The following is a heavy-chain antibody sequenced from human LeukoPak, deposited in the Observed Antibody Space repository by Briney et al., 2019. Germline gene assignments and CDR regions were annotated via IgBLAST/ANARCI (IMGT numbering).Heavy chain of an antibody. V-gene: IGHV3-73*01. D-gene: IGHD6-13*01. CDR1: GFTFSGSA. J-gene: IGHJ6*03. Sequence: PGGSLRLSCAASGFTFSGSAMHWVRQASGKGLEWVSRIRSKANSYATAYAASVKGRFTISRDDSKNTAYLQMNSLKTEDTAVYYCTSHVGIAAADPGPPGYYYMDVWGKGTTVTVSS. CDR3: TSHVGIAAADPGPPGYYYMDV. CDR2: IRSKANSYAT.